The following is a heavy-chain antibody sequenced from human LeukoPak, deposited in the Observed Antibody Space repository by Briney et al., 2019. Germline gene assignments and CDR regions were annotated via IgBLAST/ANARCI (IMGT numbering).Heavy chain of an antibody. CDR1: GFTFSSYG. CDR3: AKAAYMLTGYYHFDY. J-gene: IGHJ4*02. V-gene: IGHV3-30*02. Sequence: GGSLRLSCAASGFTFSSYGMHWVRQAPGKGLERGAFIRYDGSNKFYADSVRGRFTISRDNSKNTLYLQMNSLRAKDTALYYCAKAAYMLTGYYHFDYWGQGTLVTVSS. D-gene: IGHD3-9*01. CDR2: IRYDGSNK.